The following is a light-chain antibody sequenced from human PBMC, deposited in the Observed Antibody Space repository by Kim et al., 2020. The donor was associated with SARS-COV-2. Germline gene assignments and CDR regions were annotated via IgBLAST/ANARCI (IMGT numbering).Light chain of an antibody. CDR3: ASWDDSLNGPI. J-gene: IGLJ2*01. V-gene: IGLV1-44*01. CDR2: SNN. Sequence: ELTQPPSASATPGQRVTMSCSGSSSNIGSNPVNWYRLLPGTAPKLVIYSNNQRPSGVPDRFSGSKSGTSASLAISGLQSEDEADYHCASWDDSLNGPIFGGGTQLTVL. CDR1: SSNIGSNP.